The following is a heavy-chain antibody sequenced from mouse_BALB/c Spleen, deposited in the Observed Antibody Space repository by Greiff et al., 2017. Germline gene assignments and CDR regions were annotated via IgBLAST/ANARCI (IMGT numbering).Heavy chain of an antibody. Sequence: VQLQQSGAELVRPGSSVKISCKASGYAFSSYWMNWVKQRPGQGLEWIGAIYPGDGDTRYTQKFKGKATLTADKSSSTAYMQLSSLASEDSAVYYCARRRTATSLFDYWGQGTTLTVSS. CDR1: GYAFSSYW. D-gene: IGHD1-2*01. J-gene: IGHJ2*01. CDR2: IYPGDGDT. V-gene: IGHV1-87*01. CDR3: ARRRTATSLFDY.